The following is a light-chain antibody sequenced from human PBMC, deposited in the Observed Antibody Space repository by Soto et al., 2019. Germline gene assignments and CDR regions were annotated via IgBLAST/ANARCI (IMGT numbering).Light chain of an antibody. Sequence: DIHVTQSPSSLSASVGDRVTITCQAIQDISNYLNCYRQKPGKAPKLLIYDASNLETGVPSRFSGSGSGTEFTFTISSLQTEDVAKYYCQQYDDLPLSFGPGTKVDIK. V-gene: IGKV1-33*01. CDR3: QQYDDLPLS. CDR2: DAS. J-gene: IGKJ3*01. CDR1: QDISNY.